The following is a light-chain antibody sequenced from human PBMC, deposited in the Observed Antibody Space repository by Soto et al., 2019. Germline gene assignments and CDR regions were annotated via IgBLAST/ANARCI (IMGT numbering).Light chain of an antibody. CDR3: QQHLGRHT. V-gene: IGKV3-11*01. CDR2: DAS. Sequence: EIVLTQSPATLSLSPGERATLSCRASQSVSSYLAWYQQKPGQAPRLLIYDASTRAAGIPARFIGSGSGTDFTLTISSLEPEDSAVYYCQQHLGRHTFGQGTKV. J-gene: IGKJ1*01. CDR1: QSVSSY.